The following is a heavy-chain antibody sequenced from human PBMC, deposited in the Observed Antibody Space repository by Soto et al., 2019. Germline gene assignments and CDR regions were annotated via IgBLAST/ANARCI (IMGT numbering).Heavy chain of an antibody. CDR1: GFNFSNAW. Sequence: PGGSLRLSCAVSGFNFSNAWMNWVRQAPGKGLEWVGRIKSKIDGETTDYAAPVKGRFTISRDDSKNTLYLQMNSLKTEDTAVYYCSTWRSSYYLQTYYWGQGTLVTVSS. J-gene: IGHJ4*02. V-gene: IGHV3-15*07. CDR3: STWRSSYYLQTYY. D-gene: IGHD3-22*01. CDR2: IKSKIDGETT.